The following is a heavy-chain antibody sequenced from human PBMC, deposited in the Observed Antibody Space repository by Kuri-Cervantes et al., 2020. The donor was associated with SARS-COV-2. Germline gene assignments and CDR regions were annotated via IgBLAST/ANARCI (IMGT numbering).Heavy chain of an antibody. CDR2: IHVNGRT. V-gene: IGHV4-4*07. CDR1: GGSISSYY. CDR3: AGAKYYYDSSGYYYVEGWFDP. J-gene: IGHJ5*02. Sequence: SETLSLTCTVYGGSISSYYWSWIRQPAGKGLEWIGRIHVNGRTNYNPSLKSRVTMSVDASKNHFSLKLRSVTAADTAVYYCAGAKYYYDSSGYYYVEGWFDPWGQGTLVTVSS. D-gene: IGHD3-22*01.